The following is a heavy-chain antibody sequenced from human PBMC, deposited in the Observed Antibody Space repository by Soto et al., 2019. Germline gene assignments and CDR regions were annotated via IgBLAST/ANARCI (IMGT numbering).Heavy chain of an antibody. CDR1: GASISCYS. J-gene: IGHJ5*02. CDR2: INYGGST. Sequence: SETLSLTWPVSGASISCYSWSWIRQPPGKGLEWVGYINYGGSTNSNPSLKSRVSISVDTSKNQFSLKLSSVTAADTAVYYWSRDTHDYDYSAYYEVWFDPWGQGTLVTAPQ. V-gene: IGHV4-59*01. CDR3: SRDTHDYDYSAYYEVWFDP. D-gene: IGHD3-22*01.